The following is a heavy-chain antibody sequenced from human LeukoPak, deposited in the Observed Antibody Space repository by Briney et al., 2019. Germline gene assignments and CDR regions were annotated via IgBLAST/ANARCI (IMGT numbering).Heavy chain of an antibody. D-gene: IGHD3-16*02. J-gene: IGHJ4*02. V-gene: IGHV3-15*01. Sequence: GGSLRLSCAASGFTFSNAWMSWVRQAPGKGLEWVGRIKSKTDGGTTDYAAPVKGRFTISRDDSKNTLYLQMNSLKTEDTAVYYGTTDPARMITFGGVIVADYWGQGTLVTVSS. CDR3: TTDPARMITFGGVIVADY. CDR2: IKSKTDGGTT. CDR1: GFTFSNAW.